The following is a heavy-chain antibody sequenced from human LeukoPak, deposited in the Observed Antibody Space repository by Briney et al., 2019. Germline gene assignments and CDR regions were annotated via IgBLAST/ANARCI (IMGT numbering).Heavy chain of an antibody. J-gene: IGHJ4*02. D-gene: IGHD6-13*01. CDR1: GGSISSSIYY. V-gene: IGHV4-39*01. CDR2: IYYSGST. Sequence: PSETLSLTCTVSGGSISSSIYYWGWIRQPPGKGLEWIGSIYYSGSTYYNPSLKSRVTISVDTSKNQFSLKLSSVTAADTAVYYCARIVDLSSFADYWGQGTLVPVSS. CDR3: ARIVDLSSFADY.